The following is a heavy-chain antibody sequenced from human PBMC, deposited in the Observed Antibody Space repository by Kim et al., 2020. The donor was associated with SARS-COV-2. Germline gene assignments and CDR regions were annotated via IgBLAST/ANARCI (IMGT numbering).Heavy chain of an antibody. D-gene: IGHD3-22*01. CDR3: ARGALDDSSGYYSDAFDI. V-gene: IGHV3-30*07. Sequence: VQGRFTISRDNSKNTLYLQMNSLRAEDTAVYYCARGALDDSSGYYSDAFDIWGQGTMVTVSS. J-gene: IGHJ3*02.